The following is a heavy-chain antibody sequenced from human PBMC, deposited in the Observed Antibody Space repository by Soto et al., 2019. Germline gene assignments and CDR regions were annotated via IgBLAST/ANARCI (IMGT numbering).Heavy chain of an antibody. CDR2: ISYDGSNQ. CDR3: AKALRELSPESYDH. CDR1: GFTFSSYG. Sequence: VQLVESGGGVVQPGRSLRLSCAASGFTFSSYGMHWVRQAPGKGLEWVAIISYDGSNQYYADSVKGRFTISRDNSKPTLQLQMNSLRAEDTAVYYCAKALRELSPESYDHWGQGVLVTVSS. D-gene: IGHD3-16*02. J-gene: IGHJ4*02. V-gene: IGHV3-30*18.